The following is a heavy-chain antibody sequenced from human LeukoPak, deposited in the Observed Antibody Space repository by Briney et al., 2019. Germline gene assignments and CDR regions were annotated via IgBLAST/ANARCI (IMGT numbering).Heavy chain of an antibody. CDR1: DDSISSSSYY. CDR3: ARAVGYYFDNSGPSKTFDY. J-gene: IGHJ4*02. CDR2: IYYSGRT. Sequence: SETLSLTCTASDDSISSSSYYWGWIRQPPGKGLEWIGSIYYSGRTFYNPSLKSRVTISVDTSKKQFSLNLSSVTAADTAVYYCARAVGYYFDNSGPSKTFDYWGQGTLVTVSS. D-gene: IGHD3-22*01. V-gene: IGHV4-39*07.